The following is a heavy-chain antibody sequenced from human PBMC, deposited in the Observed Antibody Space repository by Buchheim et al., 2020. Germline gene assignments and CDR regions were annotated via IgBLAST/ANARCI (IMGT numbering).Heavy chain of an antibody. CDR3: ARGMGKVRFLELLKGYYYGMDV. V-gene: IGHV1-8*01. CDR1: GYTFTSYD. D-gene: IGHD3-3*01. CDR2: MNPNSGNT. J-gene: IGHJ6*02. Sequence: QVQLVQSGAEVKKPGASVKVSCKASGYTFTSYDINWVRQATGQGLEWMGWMNPNSGNTGYAQKFQGRVTMTRNTSIRTPYMGLSSLRSEETAVYYCARGMGKVRFLELLKGYYYGMDVWGQGTT.